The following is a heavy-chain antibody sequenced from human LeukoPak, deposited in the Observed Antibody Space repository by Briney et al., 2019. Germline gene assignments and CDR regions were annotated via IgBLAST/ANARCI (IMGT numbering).Heavy chain of an antibody. CDR2: ISGSGGST. Sequence: PGGTLRLSCAASGFTFSSYGMSWVRQAPGKGLEWVSAISGSGGSTYYADSVKGRFTISRDNSKNTVYLQMNSLRAEDTAVYYCARYPTDDGDAHDAFEIWGEGTIVTVS. D-gene: IGHD4-17*01. V-gene: IGHV3-23*01. CDR3: ARYPTDDGDAHDAFEI. J-gene: IGHJ3*02. CDR1: GFTFSSYG.